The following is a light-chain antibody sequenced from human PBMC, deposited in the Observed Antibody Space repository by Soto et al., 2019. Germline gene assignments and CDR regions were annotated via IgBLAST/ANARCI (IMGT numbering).Light chain of an antibody. J-gene: IGKJ1*01. CDR3: HQYDTWT. CDR1: QSFNSIY. V-gene: IGKV3-20*01. CDR2: GAS. Sequence: EIVLTQSPGTLSLSPGERATLSCRASQSFNSIYLAWYQQKPGQAPRLLIYGASSRATGIPDRFSGSGSGTDFTLTISRLEPEDFAVYYCHQYDTWTFGQRTKVDIK.